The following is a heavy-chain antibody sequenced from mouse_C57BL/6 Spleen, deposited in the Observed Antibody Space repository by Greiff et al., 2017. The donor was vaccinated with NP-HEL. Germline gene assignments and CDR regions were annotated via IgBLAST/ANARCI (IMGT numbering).Heavy chain of an antibody. D-gene: IGHD2-3*01. V-gene: IGHV1-69*01. CDR3: ARTFYDGYYFFDY. Sequence: QVQLQQPGAELVMPGASVKLSCKASGYTFTSYWMHWVKQRPGQGLEWIGEIDPSDSYTNYNQKFKGKSTLTVDKSSSTAYMQLSSLTSEDSAVYYCARTFYDGYYFFDYWGKGTTLTVSS. CDR1: GYTFTSYW. J-gene: IGHJ2*01. CDR2: IDPSDSYT.